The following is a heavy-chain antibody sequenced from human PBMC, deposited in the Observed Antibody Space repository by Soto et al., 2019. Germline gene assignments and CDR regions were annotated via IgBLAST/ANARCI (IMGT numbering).Heavy chain of an antibody. J-gene: IGHJ4*02. CDR3: ARQAKIGDRSQFYFDS. CDR2: ISYNGRNK. CDR1: GFTFSFYA. D-gene: IGHD3-16*01. V-gene: IGHV3-30*04. Sequence: GGSLRLSCAASGFTFSFYAMHWVRQAPGKGLEWVAVISYNGRNKHYVDSVKGRFTISRDNSQDTLYLQMDSLRPDDTAVYYCARQAKIGDRSQFYFDSWGQGTLVTVSS.